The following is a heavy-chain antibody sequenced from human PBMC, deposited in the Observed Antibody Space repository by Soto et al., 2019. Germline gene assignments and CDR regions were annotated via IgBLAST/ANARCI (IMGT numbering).Heavy chain of an antibody. D-gene: IGHD3-22*01. CDR3: ARDAFDYDTTGYHSDY. CDR2: ISSSGSTT. CDR1: GFSFSNFH. V-gene: IGHV3-48*02. Sequence: EVQLVESGGGLVQPGGSLRLSCGASGFSFSNFHMNWVRQAPGKGLEWVSYISSSGSTTYYADSVKGRFTISRDNARNSLFLQISSLRDEDTAAYYCARDAFDYDTTGYHSDYWGQGTLVTVSS. J-gene: IGHJ4*02.